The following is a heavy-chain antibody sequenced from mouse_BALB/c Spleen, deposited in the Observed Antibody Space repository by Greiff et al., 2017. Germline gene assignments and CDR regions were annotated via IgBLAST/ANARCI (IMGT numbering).Heavy chain of an antibody. V-gene: IGHV1-80*01. CDR3: ARSYRYDGYAMDY. J-gene: IGHJ4*01. CDR2: IYPGDGDT. D-gene: IGHD2-14*01. Sequence: QVQLQQSGAELVRPGSSVKISCKASGYAFSSYWMNWVKQRPGQGLEWIGQIYPGDGDTNYNGKFKGKATLTADKSSSTAYMQLSSLTSEDSAVYFCARSYRYDGYAMDYWGQGTSVTVSS. CDR1: GYAFSSYW.